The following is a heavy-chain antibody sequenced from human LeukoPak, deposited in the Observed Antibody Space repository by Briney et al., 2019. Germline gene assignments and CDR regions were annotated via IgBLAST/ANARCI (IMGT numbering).Heavy chain of an antibody. Sequence: SETLSLTCSGSDGSISTDDYYWGWIRQPPGKGLEWIGSINYRGTTYYNPSLKTRVTLSVDTSKNDFSLNLRSVTAADTAFYFCARLRGCYKLPYYFDSWGQGTLVPVSS. CDR3: ARLRGCYKLPYYFDS. CDR1: DGSISTDDYY. CDR2: INYRGTT. J-gene: IGHJ4*02. V-gene: IGHV4-39*02. D-gene: IGHD6-19*01.